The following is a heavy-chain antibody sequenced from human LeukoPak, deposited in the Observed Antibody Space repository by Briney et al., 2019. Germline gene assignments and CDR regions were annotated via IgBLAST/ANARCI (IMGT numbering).Heavy chain of an antibody. V-gene: IGHV3-64*01. CDR1: GFTFSSYA. Sequence: GGSLRLSCAASGFTFSSYAMHWVRQAPGKRLEYVSSINSNGGSTYYANSVRGRFTVSRDNSKNTLYLQIDSLRAEDMAVYFCAKSQWLAQEGFDYWGQGTLVTVSS. CDR3: AKSQWLAQEGFDY. D-gene: IGHD6-19*01. J-gene: IGHJ4*02. CDR2: INSNGGST.